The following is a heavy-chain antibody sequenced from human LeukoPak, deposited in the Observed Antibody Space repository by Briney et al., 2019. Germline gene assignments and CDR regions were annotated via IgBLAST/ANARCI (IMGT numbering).Heavy chain of an antibody. D-gene: IGHD6-19*01. Sequence: PGGSLRLSCAASGFTFSSYGMHWVRQAPGKGLEWVAVIWYDGSNKYYADSVKGRFTISRDNSKNTLSLQMNSLRAEDTAVYYCARFLYSSGLDYWGQGTLVAFSS. J-gene: IGHJ4*02. CDR1: GFTFSSYG. CDR2: IWYDGSNK. CDR3: ARFLYSSGLDY. V-gene: IGHV3-33*01.